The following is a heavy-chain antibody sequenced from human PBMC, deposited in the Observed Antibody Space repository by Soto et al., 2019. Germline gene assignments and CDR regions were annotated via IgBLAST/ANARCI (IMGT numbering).Heavy chain of an antibody. J-gene: IGHJ4*02. CDR1: GFTVSSNY. CDR2: IYSGGST. V-gene: IGHV3-53*01. D-gene: IGHD6-13*01. Sequence: QPGGSLRLSCAASGFTVSSNYMSWVRQAPGKGLEWVSVIYSGGSTYYADSVKGRFTISRDNFKNTLYLQMNSLRAEDTAVYYCARERLGYSLSWGQGTLVTVSS. CDR3: ARERLGYSLS.